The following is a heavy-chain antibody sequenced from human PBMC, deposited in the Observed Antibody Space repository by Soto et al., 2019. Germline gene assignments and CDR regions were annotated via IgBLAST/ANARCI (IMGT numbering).Heavy chain of an antibody. CDR1: GYTLTELS. Sequence: ASVKVSCKVSGYTLTELSMHWVRQAPGKGLEWMGGFDPEDGETIYAQKFQGRVTMTEDTSTDTAYMELSSLRSDDTAVYYCARDSVYGSGSSHNIFDLWGQGALVTVSS. J-gene: IGHJ4*02. V-gene: IGHV1-24*01. CDR3: ARDSVYGSGSSHNIFDL. D-gene: IGHD3-10*01. CDR2: FDPEDGET.